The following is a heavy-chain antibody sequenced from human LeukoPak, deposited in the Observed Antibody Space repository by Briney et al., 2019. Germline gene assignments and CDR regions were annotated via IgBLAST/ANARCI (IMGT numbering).Heavy chain of an antibody. D-gene: IGHD3-16*02. CDR3: ARVAFDWGSYRHDAFDI. Sequence: GGSLRLSCAASGFTFSSYGMHWVRQAPGKGLEWVAVILSDGSKEFYTDSVKGRFTISRDNAKNSLYLQMNSLRAEDTAVYYCARVAFDWGSYRHDAFDIWGQGTMVTVSS. V-gene: IGHV3-33*01. CDR2: ILSDGSKE. CDR1: GFTFSSYG. J-gene: IGHJ3*02.